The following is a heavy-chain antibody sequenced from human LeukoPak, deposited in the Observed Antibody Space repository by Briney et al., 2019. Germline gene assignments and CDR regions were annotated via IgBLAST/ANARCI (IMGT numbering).Heavy chain of an antibody. CDR1: GFTFSSYS. D-gene: IGHD5-12*01. J-gene: IGHJ4*02. Sequence: GGSLRLSCAASGFTFSSYSMNWVRQAPGKGLEWVSYISSSSSTIYYADSVKGRFTISRDNAKNSLYLQMNSLRAEDTAVYYCARAGGYSGYGGDYWGQGTLVTVSS. CDR2: ISSSSSTI. V-gene: IGHV3-48*04. CDR3: ARAGGYSGYGGDY.